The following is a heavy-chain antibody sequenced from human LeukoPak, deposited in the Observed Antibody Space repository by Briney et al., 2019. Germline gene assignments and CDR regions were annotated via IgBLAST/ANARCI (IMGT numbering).Heavy chain of an antibody. Sequence: GGSLRLSCAASGFTFSSYAMHWVRQAPGKGLEWVAVISYDGSNKYYADSVKGRLTISRDNSKNTLYLQMNSLRTEDTAVYYCARVFRGLGSHFDYWGQGTLVTVSS. CDR2: ISYDGSNK. D-gene: IGHD3-10*02. J-gene: IGHJ4*02. V-gene: IGHV3-30-3*01. CDR1: GFTFSSYA. CDR3: ARVFRGLGSHFDY.